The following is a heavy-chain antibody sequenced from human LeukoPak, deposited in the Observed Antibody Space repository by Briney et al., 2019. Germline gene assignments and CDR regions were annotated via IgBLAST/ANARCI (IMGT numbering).Heavy chain of an antibody. CDR2: IATNGGST. D-gene: IGHD3-10*01. J-gene: IGHJ4*02. CDR3: MKHLRGDPFDN. CDR1: GFTFSSYT. V-gene: IGHV3-64D*06. Sequence: PGGSLRPSCSASGFTFSSYTMHWVRQAPGKGLEYVSGIATNGGSTYYADAVKGRFTISRDNSKSTLYLQMSSLRVEDTAVYYCMKHLRGDPFDNWGQGTLVTVSS.